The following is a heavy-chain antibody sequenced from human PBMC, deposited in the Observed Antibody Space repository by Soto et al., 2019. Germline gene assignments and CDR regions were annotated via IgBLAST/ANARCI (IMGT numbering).Heavy chain of an antibody. Sequence: SVKVSCKASGGTFSNFAISWVRQAPGQGLEWMGGTIPIFGTANYAQKFQGRVTITADESTSTAYMVLSSLRSEDTAVYYCAMGAPGSGMDYHYGMDVWGRGPTVTVSS. CDR1: GGTFSNFA. CDR3: AMGAPGSGMDYHYGMDV. V-gene: IGHV1-69*13. D-gene: IGHD3-10*01. J-gene: IGHJ6*01. CDR2: TIPIFGTA.